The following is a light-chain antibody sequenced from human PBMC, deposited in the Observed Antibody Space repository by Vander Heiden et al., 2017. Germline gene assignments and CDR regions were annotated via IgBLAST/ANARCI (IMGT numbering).Light chain of an antibody. CDR2: EVS. CDR1: SSDVGGYNY. CDR3: SSDTSSSTLVV. V-gene: IGLV2-14*01. J-gene: IGLJ2*01. Sequence: QSALTQPPSVSRSPGQSITISCTGTSSDVGGYNYVSWYQQHPGKAPKLMIYEVSNRPSGVSNRFSGSKSGNTASLTISGLQAEDEADYYCSSDTSSSTLVVFGGGTKLTVL.